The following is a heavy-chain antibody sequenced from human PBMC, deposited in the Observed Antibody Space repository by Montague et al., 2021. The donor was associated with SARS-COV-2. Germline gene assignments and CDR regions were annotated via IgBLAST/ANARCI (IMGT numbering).Heavy chain of an antibody. CDR2: FYYAGGT. CDR3: ARLYGSSFDY. J-gene: IGHJ4*02. Sequence: SETLSLTCTVSGGSVSRISSHWGWIRQPPGKGLEYIGSFYYAGGTQYNPSLKSRVTISVDTSNDQSSLKMNSVTAADTAVYFCARLYGSSFDYWGQGTSVTVSS. D-gene: IGHD4-17*01. V-gene: IGHV4-39*01. CDR1: GGSVSRISSH.